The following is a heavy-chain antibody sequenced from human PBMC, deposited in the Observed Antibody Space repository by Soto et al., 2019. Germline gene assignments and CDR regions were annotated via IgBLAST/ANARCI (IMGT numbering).Heavy chain of an antibody. CDR2: ITGSGTST. CDR1: GFTFSGYA. CDR3: GKSPDFYYYTRDV. J-gene: IGHJ6*02. V-gene: IGHV3-23*01. Sequence: GGSLRLSCAASGFTFSGYAMTWVRQAPGQGLERVSRITGSGTSTYYADSVQGGFIMSRDNSKNTESLQLNSLRADVTAGYYGGKSPDFYYYTRDVWGQGTTVAVSS.